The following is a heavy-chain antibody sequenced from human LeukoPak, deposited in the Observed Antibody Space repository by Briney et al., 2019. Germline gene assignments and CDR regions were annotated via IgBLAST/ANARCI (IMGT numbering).Heavy chain of an antibody. CDR1: GFIFINYW. D-gene: IGHD5-24*01. CDR2: INNDGGGT. Sequence: PGGSLRLSCTASGFIFINYWIHWVRPPPGKGLVGVSRINNDGGGTIHADSVRGRFTISRDNAKNTLYLQMNSLGVEDTAVYYCARGGYNHAFDIWGQGTVVTVSP. CDR3: ARGGYNHAFDI. J-gene: IGHJ3*02. V-gene: IGHV3-74*01.